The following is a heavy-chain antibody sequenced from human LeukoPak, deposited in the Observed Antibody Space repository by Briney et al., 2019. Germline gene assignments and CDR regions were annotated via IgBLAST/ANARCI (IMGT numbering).Heavy chain of an antibody. D-gene: IGHD5-24*01. CDR2: IYYSGST. V-gene: IGHV4-39*07. CDR1: DGSVVTDSYY. CDR3: ATIERLDMSTPLN. Sequence: SETLSLTCTVSDGSVVTDSYYWAWIRQPPGKGLEWIGSIYYSGSTYYNPSLRSRVTISVDTSKNQFSLKLSSVTAADTAVYYCATIERLDMSTPLNWGQGTLVTVSS. J-gene: IGHJ4*02.